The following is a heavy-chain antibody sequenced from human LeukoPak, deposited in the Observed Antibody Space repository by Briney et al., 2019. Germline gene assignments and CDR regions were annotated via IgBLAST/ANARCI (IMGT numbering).Heavy chain of an antibody. CDR3: ATAGPGNVGSVSNYYYGMDV. CDR2: MNPNSGNT. Sequence: GASVKVSCKASGYTFTSYDINWVRQATGQGLEWMGWMNPNSGNTGYAQKFQGRVTMTEDTSTDTAYMELSSLRSEDTAVYYCATAGPGNVGSVSNYYYGMDVWGQGTTVTVSS. J-gene: IGHJ6*02. D-gene: IGHD3-10*01. CDR1: GYTFTSYD. V-gene: IGHV1-8*01.